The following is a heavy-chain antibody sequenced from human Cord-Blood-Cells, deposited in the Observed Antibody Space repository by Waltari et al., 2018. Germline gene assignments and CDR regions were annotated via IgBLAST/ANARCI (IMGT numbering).Heavy chain of an antibody. CDR1: GYTFTGDY. J-gene: IGHJ3*02. V-gene: IGHV1-2*02. CDR3: AWRRTGDAFVI. D-gene: IGHD2-8*02. Sequence: QVQLVQSGAEVKKPGASVKVSCKASGYTFTGDYMHWVRQAPGQGLEWIGWVMPNSGRTNSSQQFQVMVTMIRGTSISPADMVLSRLSSDDTAVYYCAWRRTGDAFVIWAQGTLVPVSS. CDR2: VMPNSGRT.